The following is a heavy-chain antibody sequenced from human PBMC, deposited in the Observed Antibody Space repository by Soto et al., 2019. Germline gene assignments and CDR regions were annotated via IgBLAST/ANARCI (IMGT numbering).Heavy chain of an antibody. Sequence: SETLSLTRTVSGGSISSYYWSWIRQPPGKGLEWIGNIYDSGSTNHNPSLKSRVTISVDRSKNQFSLKLSSVTAADTAVYYCARHFSVDYFDYWGQGALVTVSS. CDR2: IYDSGST. J-gene: IGHJ4*02. V-gene: IGHV4-59*08. CDR1: GGSISSYY. CDR3: ARHFSVDYFDY.